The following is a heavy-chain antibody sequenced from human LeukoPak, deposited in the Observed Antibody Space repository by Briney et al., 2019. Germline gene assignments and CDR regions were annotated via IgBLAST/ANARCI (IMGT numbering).Heavy chain of an antibody. V-gene: IGHV5-10-1*01. CDR2: IDPSDSYT. D-gene: IGHD2-2*01. J-gene: IGHJ6*02. CDR1: GYSFTSYW. Sequence: GESLKISCKGSGYSFTSYWISWVRQMPGKGLEWMGRIDPSDSYTNYSPSFQGHVTISADKSISTAYLQWSSLKASDTAMYYCARRDIVVVPAGYYYYGMDVWGQGTTVTVSS. CDR3: ARRDIVVVPAGYYYYGMDV.